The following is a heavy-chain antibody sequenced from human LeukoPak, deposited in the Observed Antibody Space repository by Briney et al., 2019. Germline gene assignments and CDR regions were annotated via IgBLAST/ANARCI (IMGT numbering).Heavy chain of an antibody. CDR2: IYSGGST. V-gene: IGHV3-66*02. CDR1: GFTVSSNY. CDR3: ASYGDYPRGFDP. J-gene: IGHJ5*02. D-gene: IGHD4-17*01. Sequence: GGFLRLSCAASGFTVSSNYMSWVRQAPGKGLEWVSVIYSGGSTYYADSVKGRFTITRDNSKNTLYLQMNSLRAEDTAVYYCASYGDYPRGFDPWGQGTLVTVSS.